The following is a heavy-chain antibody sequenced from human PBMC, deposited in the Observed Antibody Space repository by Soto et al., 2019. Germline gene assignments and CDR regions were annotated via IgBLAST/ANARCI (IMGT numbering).Heavy chain of an antibody. J-gene: IGHJ4*02. CDR3: ARDMYYYDSSGSQAGY. V-gene: IGHV1-18*01. CDR1: GYTFTSYG. D-gene: IGHD3-22*01. Sequence: ASVKVSCKASGYTFTSYGISWVRQAPGQGLEWMGWISAYNGNTNYAQKLQGRVTMTTDTSTSTAYMELRSLRSDDTAVYYCARDMYYYDSSGSQAGYWGQGTLVTVS. CDR2: ISAYNGNT.